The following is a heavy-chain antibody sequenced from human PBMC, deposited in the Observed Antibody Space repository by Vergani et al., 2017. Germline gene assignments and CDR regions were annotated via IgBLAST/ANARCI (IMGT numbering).Heavy chain of an antibody. CDR2: IYYSGST. CDR3: AREGRVPAAITSLYYYYYMDV. D-gene: IGHD2-2*02. CDR1: GGSVSSGSYY. V-gene: IGHV4-61*01. J-gene: IGHJ6*03. Sequence: QVQLQESGPGLVKPSETLSLTCTVSGGSVSSGSYYWSWIRQPPGKGLEWIGYIYYSGSTNYNPSLKSRVTISVDTSKNQFSLKLSSVTAADTAVYYCAREGRVPAAITSLYYYYYMDVWGKGTTVTVSS.